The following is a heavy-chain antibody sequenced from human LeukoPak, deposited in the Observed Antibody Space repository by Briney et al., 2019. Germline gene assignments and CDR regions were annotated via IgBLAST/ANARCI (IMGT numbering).Heavy chain of an antibody. D-gene: IGHD3-22*01. CDR2: IYYSGST. CDR3: ARDPSGYFNY. J-gene: IGHJ4*02. CDR1: GGSVNSGNYY. V-gene: IGHV4-61*01. Sequence: SETLSLTCTVSGGSVNSGNYYWSWIRQPPGKGLEWIGFIYYSGSTNYNPSLKSRVTISVDTSKNQFSLKLSSVTAADTAVYYCARDPSGYFNYWGQGTLATVSS.